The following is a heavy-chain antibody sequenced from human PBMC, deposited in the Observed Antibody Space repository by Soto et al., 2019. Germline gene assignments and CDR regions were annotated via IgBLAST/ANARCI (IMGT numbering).Heavy chain of an antibody. J-gene: IGHJ4*02. CDR3: ARGLGWRRGPFDF. Sequence: PGGSLRLSCAASGFNFTRYSMNWVRQAPGKGLEWVSSISSTTNYIYYGDSMKGRFTISRDNAKNSLYLEMNSLRAEDTAVYYCARGLGWRRGPFDFWGQGTPVTVSS. CDR2: ISSTTNYI. D-gene: IGHD2-21*01. V-gene: IGHV3-21*06. CDR1: GFNFTRYS.